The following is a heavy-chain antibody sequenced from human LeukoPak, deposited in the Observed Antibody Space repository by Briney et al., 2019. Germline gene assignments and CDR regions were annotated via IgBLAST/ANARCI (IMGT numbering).Heavy chain of an antibody. CDR1: GYTLTELS. CDR2: FDPEDGET. D-gene: IGHD2-2*01. V-gene: IGHV1-24*01. CDR3: ARDPRSSPPDY. Sequence: ASVKVSCKVSGYTLTELSMHWVRQAPGKGLEWMGGFDPEDGETIYAQKFQGRVTMTTDTSTSTAYMELRSLRSDDTAVYYCARDPRSSPPDYWGQGTLVTVSS. J-gene: IGHJ4*02.